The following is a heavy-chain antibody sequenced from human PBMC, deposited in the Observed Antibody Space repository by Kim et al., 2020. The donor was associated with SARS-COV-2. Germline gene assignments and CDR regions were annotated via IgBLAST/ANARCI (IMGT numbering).Heavy chain of an antibody. J-gene: IGHJ4*02. D-gene: IGHD3-22*01. V-gene: IGHV4-31*03. CDR1: GGSISSGGYY. Sequence: SETLSLTCTVSGGSISSGGYYWSWIRQHPGKGLEWIGYIYYSGSTYYNPSLKSRVTISVDTSKNQFSLKLSSVTAADTAVYYCARVTYYYDSYYFDYWGQGTLVTVSS. CDR3: ARVTYYYDSYYFDY. CDR2: IYYSGST.